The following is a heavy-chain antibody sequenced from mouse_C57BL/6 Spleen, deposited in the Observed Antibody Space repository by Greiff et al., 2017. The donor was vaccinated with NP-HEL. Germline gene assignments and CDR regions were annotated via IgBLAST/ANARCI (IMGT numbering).Heavy chain of an antibody. J-gene: IGHJ2*01. CDR2: ISSGSSTI. Sequence: EVQRVESGGGLVKPGGSLKLSCAASGFTFSDYGMHWVRQAPEKGLEWVAYISSGSSTIYYADTVKGRFTISRDNAKNTLFLQMTSLRSEDTAMYYCARAVSPIYYYGSSYFDYWGQGTTLTVSS. CDR1: GFTFSDYG. V-gene: IGHV5-17*01. D-gene: IGHD1-1*01. CDR3: ARAVSPIYYYGSSYFDY.